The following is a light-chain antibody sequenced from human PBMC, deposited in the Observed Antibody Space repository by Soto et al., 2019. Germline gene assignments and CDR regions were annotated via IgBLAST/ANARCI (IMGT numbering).Light chain of an antibody. J-gene: IGKJ4*01. Sequence: IQLTQSPSSLSASVGDRVIITCRASQSISGFLNWYQQKLGKAPKLLIYAASSLQSGVPSRFSGSGSGTDFTLTISSLQPEDFATYYCQQSYSTPLTFGGGTKVDIK. CDR1: QSISGF. CDR3: QQSYSTPLT. V-gene: IGKV1-39*01. CDR2: AAS.